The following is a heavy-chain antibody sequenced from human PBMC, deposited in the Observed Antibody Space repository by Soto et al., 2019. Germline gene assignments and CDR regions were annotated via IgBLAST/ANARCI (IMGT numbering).Heavy chain of an antibody. D-gene: IGHD3-10*01. Sequence: EEERKIPCSGLAYMFTRYWIVGVRQLPGKGLEWMGIIYPGDSDTRYSPSFQGQVTISADKSISTVYLQWSSLKASDTAMYYCAIGFCITSRCQSCLDFWCKGPLVTV. J-gene: IGHJ4*02. CDR2: IYPGDSDT. CDR3: AIGFCITSRCQSCLDF. V-gene: IGHV5-51*01. CDR1: AYMFTRYW.